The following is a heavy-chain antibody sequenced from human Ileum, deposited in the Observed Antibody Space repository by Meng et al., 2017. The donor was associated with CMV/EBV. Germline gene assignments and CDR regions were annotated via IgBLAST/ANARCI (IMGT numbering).Heavy chain of an antibody. CDR3: ARGVAGGPFDY. J-gene: IGHJ4*02. CDR2: INHSGST. V-gene: IGHV4-34*01. CDR1: GGSFSCYY. Sequence: QVQLQQWVAGLLKPSETLSLTCSVYGGSFSCYYWSWIRQPPGKGLEWIGEINHSGSTNYNPSLKSRVTISVDTSKNQFSLKLSSVTAADTAVYYCARGVAGGPFDYWGQGTLVTVSS. D-gene: IGHD2-15*01.